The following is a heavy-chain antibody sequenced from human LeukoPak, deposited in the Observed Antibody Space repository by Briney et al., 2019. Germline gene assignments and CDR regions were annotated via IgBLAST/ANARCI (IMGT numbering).Heavy chain of an antibody. CDR1: GGSISSYY. V-gene: IGHV3-11*01. J-gene: IGHJ4*02. CDR2: ISSSGSTI. D-gene: IGHD6-13*01. Sequence: LSLTCTVSGGSISSYYWSWIRQPPGKRLEWVSYISSSGSTIYYADSVKGRFTISRDNAKNSLYLQMNSLRAEDTAVYYCARSKQQLPPLFDYWGQGTLVTVSS. CDR3: ARSKQQLPPLFDY.